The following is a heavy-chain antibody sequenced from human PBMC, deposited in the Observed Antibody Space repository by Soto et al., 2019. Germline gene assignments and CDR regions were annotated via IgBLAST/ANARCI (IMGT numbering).Heavy chain of an antibody. CDR2: IKSKNDGGII. CDR3: ATDGRWSAH. CDR1: GFNFNNAR. Sequence: PGGSLRLSCAVSGFNFNNARMNWGRQAPGKGLEWVGRIKSKNDGGIIDYAAPVNGRFIISRDDSKNTLYLQMTSLKIEDTAVYYCATDGRWSAHWGQGTLVTVSS. V-gene: IGHV3-15*07. J-gene: IGHJ4*02. D-gene: IGHD3-3*01.